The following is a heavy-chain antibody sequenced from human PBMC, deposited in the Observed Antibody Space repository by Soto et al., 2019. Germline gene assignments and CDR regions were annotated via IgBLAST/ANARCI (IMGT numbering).Heavy chain of an antibody. J-gene: IGHJ5*02. CDR3: AIYLDSTYS. CDR1: SYMFTSNG. D-gene: IGHD3-22*01. V-gene: IGHV1-18*01. Sequence: ASVKVCCKAPSYMFTSNGISWVRQAPGQGLEWMGWISGYTGNTNYAEKFQGRVTMTTDTSTSTAYMELRSLTSDDTAVFYCAIYLDSTYSSGQGSLVTGSS. CDR2: ISGYTGNT.